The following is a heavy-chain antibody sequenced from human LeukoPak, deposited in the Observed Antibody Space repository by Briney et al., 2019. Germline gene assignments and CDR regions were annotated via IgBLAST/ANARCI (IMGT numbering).Heavy chain of an antibody. V-gene: IGHV4-59*01. CDR1: GGSISSYY. J-gene: IGHJ6*03. CDR3: ARASSSWSLYYYYYYMDV. D-gene: IGHD6-13*01. CDR2: IYYSGST. Sequence: SETVSLTCTVSGGSISSYYWSWIRQPPGKGLEWIGYIYYSGSTNYNPSLKSRVTISVDTSKNQFSLKLSSVTAADTAVYYCARASSSWSLYYYYYYMDVWGKGTTVTVSS.